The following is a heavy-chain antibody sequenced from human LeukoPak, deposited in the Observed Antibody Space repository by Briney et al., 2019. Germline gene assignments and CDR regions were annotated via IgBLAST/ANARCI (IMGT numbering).Heavy chain of an antibody. CDR2: IRSKANSCAT. J-gene: IGHJ5*02. CDR1: GFTFSGSA. Sequence: GGSLGLSCAASGFTFSGSAMHWVRQASGKGLEWVGRIRSKANSCATAYAASVKGRFTISRDDSKNTAYLQMNSLKTEDTAVYYCTRPPLGLRGDYAWGQGTLVTVSS. D-gene: IGHD2-21*02. CDR3: TRPPLGLRGDYA. V-gene: IGHV3-73*01.